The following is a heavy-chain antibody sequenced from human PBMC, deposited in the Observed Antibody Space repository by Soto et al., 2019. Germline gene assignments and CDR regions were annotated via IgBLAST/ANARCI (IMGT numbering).Heavy chain of an antibody. CDR3: AATVTTLDY. J-gene: IGHJ4*02. V-gene: IGHV1-69*13. Sequence: SVKASCKASGGTFRCYAMSWVRQAPGQGLEWMGGIIPIFGTANYAQKFQGRVTITADESTSTAYMELSSLRSEDTAVYYCAATVTTLDYWGQRTLVTVSS. D-gene: IGHD4-17*01. CDR2: IIPIFGTA. CDR1: GGTFRCYA.